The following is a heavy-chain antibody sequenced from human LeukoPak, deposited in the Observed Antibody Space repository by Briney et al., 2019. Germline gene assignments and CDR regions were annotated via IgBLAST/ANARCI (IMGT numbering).Heavy chain of an antibody. J-gene: IGHJ3*02. D-gene: IGHD2-2*01. V-gene: IGHV3-21*01. CDR2: ISGISNDI. CDR1: GVSFSSYA. CDR3: ARNPCITTSCSMADALDI. Sequence: VGGLRLSCAASGVSFSSYAMHWVRQAPGAGLEWVSSISGISNDIYYADSVRGRVTLSRDNTTSSPYLQMNSVRAEETALYNTARNPCITTSCSMADALDIWGQGTRVPVS.